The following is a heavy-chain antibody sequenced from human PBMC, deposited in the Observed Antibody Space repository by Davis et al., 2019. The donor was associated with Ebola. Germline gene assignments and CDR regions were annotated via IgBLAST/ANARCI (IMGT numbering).Heavy chain of an antibody. J-gene: IGHJ4*02. CDR2: IYYSGST. V-gene: IGHV4-39*01. CDR3: ARHGHCSSTSCYILRVISEYYFDY. Sequence: MPSETLSLTCTVSGGSISSSSYYWGWIRQPPGMGLEWIGSIYYSGSTYYNPSLKSRVTISVDTSKNQFSLKLSSVTAADTAVYYCARHGHCSSTSCYILRVISEYYFDYWGQGTLVTVSS. CDR1: GGSISSSSYY. D-gene: IGHD2-2*02.